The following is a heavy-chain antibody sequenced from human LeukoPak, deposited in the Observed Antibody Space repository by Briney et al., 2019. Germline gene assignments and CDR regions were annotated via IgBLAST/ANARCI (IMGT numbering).Heavy chain of an antibody. Sequence: SVKVSCKASGGTFSSYAISWVRQAPGQGLEWMGGIIPIFGTANYAQKFQGRVTITADESTSTAYMELSSLRSEDTAVYYCARSLPGIAAAGYNWFDPWGQGALVTVSS. CDR2: IIPIFGTA. CDR3: ARSLPGIAAAGYNWFDP. V-gene: IGHV1-69*13. J-gene: IGHJ5*02. D-gene: IGHD6-13*01. CDR1: GGTFSSYA.